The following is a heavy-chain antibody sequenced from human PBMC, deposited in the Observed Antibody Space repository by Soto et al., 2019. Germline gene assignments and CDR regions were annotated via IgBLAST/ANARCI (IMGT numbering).Heavy chain of an antibody. CDR1: GGTFSSYT. CDR3: ASEITANIVVVPAAMPAGWFDP. Sequence: SVKVSCKASGGTFSSYTISWVRQAPGQGLEWMGRIIPILGIANYAQKFQGRATITADKSTSTAYMELSSLRSEDTAVYYCASEITANIVVVPAAMPAGWFDPWGQGTLVTVSS. D-gene: IGHD2-2*01. J-gene: IGHJ5*02. CDR2: IIPILGIA. V-gene: IGHV1-69*02.